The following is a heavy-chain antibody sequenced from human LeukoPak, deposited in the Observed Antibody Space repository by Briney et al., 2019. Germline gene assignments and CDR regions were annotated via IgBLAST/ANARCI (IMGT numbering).Heavy chain of an antibody. CDR3: ANGDSYGELLFFY. D-gene: IGHD3-10*01. Sequence: GGSLRLSCAASGFTFSSYAMSWVRQAPGKGLEWVSAISGSGGSTYYADSVKGRFTISRDNSKNTLYLQMNSLRAEDTAVDYCANGDSYGELLFFYWGQGTLVTVSS. CDR1: GFTFSSYA. J-gene: IGHJ4*02. CDR2: ISGSGGST. V-gene: IGHV3-23*01.